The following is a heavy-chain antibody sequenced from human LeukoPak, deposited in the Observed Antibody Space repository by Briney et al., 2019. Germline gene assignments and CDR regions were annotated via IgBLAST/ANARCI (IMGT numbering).Heavy chain of an antibody. CDR2: IYHSGST. J-gene: IGHJ4*02. CDR1: GGSIRSYY. CDR3: ARDTLWFGESRYYFDY. D-gene: IGHD3-10*01. Sequence: SETLSLTCTVSGGSIRSYYWNWIRQPPGKGLEWIGSIYHSGSTYYNPSLKSRVTISVDTSKNQFSLKLSSVTAADTAVYYCARDTLWFGESRYYFDYWGQGTLVTVSS. V-gene: IGHV4-38-2*02.